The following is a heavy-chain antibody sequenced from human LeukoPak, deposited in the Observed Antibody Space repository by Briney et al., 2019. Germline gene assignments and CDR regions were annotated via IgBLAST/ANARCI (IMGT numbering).Heavy chain of an antibody. Sequence: PSETLSLTCTVSGGSISSYYWSWIRQPPGKGLEWIGYIYYSGSTNYNPSLKSRVTISVDTSKNQFSLKLSSVTAADTAVYYCARKNYGEYFSWFDPWGQGTLVTVSS. J-gene: IGHJ5*02. V-gene: IGHV4-59*01. CDR3: ARKNYGEYFSWFDP. CDR1: GGSISSYY. CDR2: IYYSGST. D-gene: IGHD4-17*01.